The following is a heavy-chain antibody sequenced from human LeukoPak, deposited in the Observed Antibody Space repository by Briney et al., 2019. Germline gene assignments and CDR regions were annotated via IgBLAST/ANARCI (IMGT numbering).Heavy chain of an antibody. CDR2: ISYDGSNK. CDR3: ARDLRSYFDY. D-gene: IGHD4-17*01. J-gene: IGHJ4*02. V-gene: IGHV3-30-3*01. CDR1: GXTFSSYA. Sequence: GGXLXLSXXAXGXTFSSYAMHWVRQAPGKGLEWVAVISYDGSNKYYADSVKGRFTISRDNSKNTLYLQMNSLRAEDTAVYYCARDLRSYFDYWGQGTLVTVSS.